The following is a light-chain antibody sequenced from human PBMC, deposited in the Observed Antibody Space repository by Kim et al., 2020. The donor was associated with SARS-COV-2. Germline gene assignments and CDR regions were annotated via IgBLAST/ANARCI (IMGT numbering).Light chain of an antibody. CDR3: QAWDSNIVV. J-gene: IGLJ2*01. CDR2: QDT. CDR1: KLGDKY. V-gene: IGLV3-1*01. Sequence: SYELTQPPSVSVSPGQTASITCSGDKLGDKYTCWYQKKPGQSPVLVMFQDTKRPSGIPERFSGSSSGNTATLTITGTQAVDEADYYCQAWDSNIVVFGGG.